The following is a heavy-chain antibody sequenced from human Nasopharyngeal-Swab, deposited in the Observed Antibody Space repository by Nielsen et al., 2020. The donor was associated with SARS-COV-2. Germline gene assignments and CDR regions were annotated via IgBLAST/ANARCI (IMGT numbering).Heavy chain of an antibody. D-gene: IGHD3-3*01. V-gene: IGHV4-34*01. Sequence: SETLSLTCAVYGGSFSGYYWSWIRQPPGKGLEWIGEINHSGSTNYNPSLKSRVTISVDTSKNQFSRKLSSVTAADTAVYYCARHVRFLEWLLYQYWFDPWGQGTLVTVSS. CDR3: ARHVRFLEWLLYQYWFDP. J-gene: IGHJ5*02. CDR1: GGSFSGYY. CDR2: INHSGST.